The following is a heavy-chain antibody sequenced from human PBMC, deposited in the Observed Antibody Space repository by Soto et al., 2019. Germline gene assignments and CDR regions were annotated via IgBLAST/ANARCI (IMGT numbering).Heavy chain of an antibody. J-gene: IGHJ5*02. D-gene: IGHD3-3*01. V-gene: IGHV4-61*01. Sequence: QVQLQESGPGLVKPSETLSLTCTVSGGSVSNGSHYWSWIRQPPGKGLEWIGYIYYRGSTRYNPSLKSRVTISVDTSKNQLSLKLSSVTAADTAVYYCARKVVIIRGWFDPWGQGTLVTVSS. CDR1: GGSVSNGSHY. CDR2: IYYRGST. CDR3: ARKVVIIRGWFDP.